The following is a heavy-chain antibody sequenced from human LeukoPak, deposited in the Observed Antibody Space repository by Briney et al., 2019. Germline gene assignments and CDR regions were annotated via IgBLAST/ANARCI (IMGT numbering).Heavy chain of an antibody. V-gene: IGHV1-69*13. Sequence: GASVKVSCKASGGTFSSYAISWVRQARGQGLEWMGGITPIFGTANYAQKFQGRVTITPDESTSTAYMELSSLRSEDTAVYYCARDSDSGSSHFDYWGQGTLVTVSS. D-gene: IGHD1-26*01. J-gene: IGHJ4*02. CDR2: ITPIFGTA. CDR1: GGTFSSYA. CDR3: ARDSDSGSSHFDY.